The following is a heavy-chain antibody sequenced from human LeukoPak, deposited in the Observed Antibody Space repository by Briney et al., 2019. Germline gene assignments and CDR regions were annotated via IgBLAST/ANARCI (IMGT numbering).Heavy chain of an antibody. Sequence: GGSLRLSCAASGFPFSNYAMSWVRQAPGMGLEWVSVIYSGGSTYYADSVKGRFTISRDNSKNTLYLQMNSLRTEDTAVYYCARDIAAAGYYYYGMDVWGQGTTVTVSS. CDR2: IYSGGST. CDR1: GFPFSNYA. CDR3: ARDIAAAGYYYYGMDV. V-gene: IGHV3-66*01. D-gene: IGHD6-13*01. J-gene: IGHJ6*02.